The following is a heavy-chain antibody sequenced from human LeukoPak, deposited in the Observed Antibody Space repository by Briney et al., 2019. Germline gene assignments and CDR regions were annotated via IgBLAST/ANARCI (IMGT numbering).Heavy chain of an antibody. Sequence: SETLSLTCTVSGGSISSGSYYWSWIRQPAGKGLEWIGRIYTSGSTNYNPSLKSRVTISVDTSKNQFSLKLSSVTAADTAVYYCASGGGYDAFDIWGQGTMVTVSS. CDR1: GGSISSGSYY. J-gene: IGHJ3*02. V-gene: IGHV4-61*02. CDR2: IYTSGST. D-gene: IGHD3-10*01. CDR3: ASGGGYDAFDI.